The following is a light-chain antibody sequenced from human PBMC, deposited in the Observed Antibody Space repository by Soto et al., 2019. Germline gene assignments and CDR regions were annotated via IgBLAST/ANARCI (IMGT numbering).Light chain of an antibody. CDR2: EGS. J-gene: IGLJ1*01. Sequence: QSVLTHPASVSGSPGHSITISCTGTSSDVGSYNLVSWYQQHPGKAPKLMIYEGSKRPSGVSNRFSGSKSGNTASLTISGLQAEDEADYYCCSYAGSSNLYVFGTGTKVTVL. CDR3: CSYAGSSNLYV. V-gene: IGLV2-23*01. CDR1: SSDVGSYNL.